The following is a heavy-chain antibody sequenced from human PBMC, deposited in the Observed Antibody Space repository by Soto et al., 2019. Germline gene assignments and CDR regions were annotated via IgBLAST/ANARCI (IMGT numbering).Heavy chain of an antibody. V-gene: IGHV3-33*01. CDR2: IWYDGSNK. CDR1: GFTFRSYG. CDR3: ARATGYCSGGSCYYFDY. Sequence: GGSLRLSCAASGFTFRSYGMHWVRQAPGKGLEWVAVIWYDGSNKYYADSVKGRFTISRDNSKNTLYLQMNSLRAEDTAVYYCARATGYCSGGSCYYFDYWGQGTLVTVSS. D-gene: IGHD2-15*01. J-gene: IGHJ4*02.